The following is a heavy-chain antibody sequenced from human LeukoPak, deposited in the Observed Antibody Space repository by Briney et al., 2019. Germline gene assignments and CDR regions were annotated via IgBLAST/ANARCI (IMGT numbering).Heavy chain of an antibody. CDR2: IYYSQSP. D-gene: IGHD1-26*01. CDR1: GGSLSSSDYY. Sequence: SETLSLTCTVSGGSLSSSDYYWGWVRQPPGEGLEWYGSIYYSQSPYYNPYFTSRVTISVDTSKNQYSLKLISVTAADTAVYDCARRPSGSYCWYFDLWGRGTLATVSS. V-gene: IGHV4-39*01. CDR3: ARRPSGSYCWYFDL. J-gene: IGHJ2*01.